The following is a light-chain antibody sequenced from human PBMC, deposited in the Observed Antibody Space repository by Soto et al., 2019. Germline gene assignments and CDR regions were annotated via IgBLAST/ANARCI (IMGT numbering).Light chain of an antibody. V-gene: IGKV3-20*01. CDR3: QQYGSIPRT. CDR1: QSVSGTY. Sequence: ESVLTQSPGTLSLSPGDRATLSCRASQSVSGTYFSWFQQKPGQAPRLLIYGISSRSTGIPDRFSGSGSGTDFTLTISRLEPEDVAVYYCQQYGSIPRTFGQGTRVELK. J-gene: IGKJ1*01. CDR2: GIS.